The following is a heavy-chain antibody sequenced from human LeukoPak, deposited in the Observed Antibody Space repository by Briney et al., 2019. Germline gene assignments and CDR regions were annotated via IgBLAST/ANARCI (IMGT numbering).Heavy chain of an antibody. Sequence: GGSLRLSCAASGFTFSSYAMSWVRQAPGKGLEWVSYISRSGSTIYYADSVKGRFTISRDNAKKSLYLQMNSLRAEDTAVYYCARGFDWPNWFDPWGQGTLVTVSS. J-gene: IGHJ5*02. CDR2: ISRSGSTI. D-gene: IGHD3-9*01. CDR1: GFTFSSYA. CDR3: ARGFDWPNWFDP. V-gene: IGHV3-48*04.